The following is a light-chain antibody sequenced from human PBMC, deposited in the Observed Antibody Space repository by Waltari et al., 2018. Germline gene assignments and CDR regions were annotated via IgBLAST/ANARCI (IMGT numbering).Light chain of an antibody. J-gene: IGKJ4*01. CDR2: GAS. CDR1: QSVSSN. V-gene: IGKV3-15*01. CDR3: QQYNNWPPELT. Sequence: EIVMTQSPATLSVSPGERATLSCRARQSVSSNLAWYQQKPGQAPSLLIYGASTRATGFPARFSGSGSGTEFTLTISSLQSEDFAVYYCQQYNNWPPELTFGGGTKVEIK.